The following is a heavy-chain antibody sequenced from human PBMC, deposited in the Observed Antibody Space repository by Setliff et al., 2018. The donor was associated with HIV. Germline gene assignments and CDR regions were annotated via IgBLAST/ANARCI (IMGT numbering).Heavy chain of an antibody. CDR2: INPILGIG. V-gene: IGHV1-69*10. CDR1: GYTFTGNY. CDR3: ARCGAGEWHLYMDV. D-gene: IGHD3-16*01. Sequence: SVKVSCKASGYTFTGNYIHWVRQAPGQGLEWMGWINPILGIGNDEQAQKFKGRVTFTADKSASTVYMELSSLRSEDTAVYYCARCGAGEWHLYMDVRGKGTAVTVSS. J-gene: IGHJ6*03.